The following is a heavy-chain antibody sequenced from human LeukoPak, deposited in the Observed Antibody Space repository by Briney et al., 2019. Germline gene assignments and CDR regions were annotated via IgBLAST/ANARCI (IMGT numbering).Heavy chain of an antibody. V-gene: IGHV4-34*01. CDR1: GGSFSDYY. CDR2: INHSGST. CDR3: ARGIRYTSSWYAYKWFDP. D-gene: IGHD6-13*01. Sequence: PSETLSHTCGVYGGSFSDYYWSGIRKPPGKGREWIGEINHSGSTNYNPSLKSRVTISVDTSKNQFSLKLSSVTAADTAVYFCARGIRYTSSWYAYKWFDPWGQGALVTVSS. J-gene: IGHJ5*02.